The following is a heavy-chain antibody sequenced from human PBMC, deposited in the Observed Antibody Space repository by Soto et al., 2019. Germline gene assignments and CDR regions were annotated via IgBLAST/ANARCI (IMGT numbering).Heavy chain of an antibody. D-gene: IGHD6-19*01. V-gene: IGHV5-51*01. CDR1: GYSFTRYW. Sequence: GESLKISCEASGYSFTRYWIGWVRQMPEKGLEWMGIIYPGDSDTRFSPSFRGQVTISIDKSISTAYLQWSSLKASDTAMYYCARRGSGEGLDYWGQGTLVTVSS. J-gene: IGHJ4*02. CDR2: IYPGDSDT. CDR3: ARRGSGEGLDY.